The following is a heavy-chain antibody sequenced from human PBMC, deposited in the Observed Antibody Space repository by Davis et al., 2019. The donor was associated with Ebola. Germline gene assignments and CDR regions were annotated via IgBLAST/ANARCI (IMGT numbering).Heavy chain of an antibody. J-gene: IGHJ5*02. CDR3: ARDPSHDYGDYVGGWFDP. CDR2: IWYDGSNK. CDR1: GFTFSSYG. V-gene: IGHV3-33*01. Sequence: GESLKISCEASGFTFSSYGMHWVRQAPGKGLEWVAVIWYDGSNKYYADSVKGRFTISRDNSKNTLYLQMNSLRAEDTAVYYCARDPSHDYGDYVGGWFDPWGQGTLVTVSS. D-gene: IGHD4-17*01.